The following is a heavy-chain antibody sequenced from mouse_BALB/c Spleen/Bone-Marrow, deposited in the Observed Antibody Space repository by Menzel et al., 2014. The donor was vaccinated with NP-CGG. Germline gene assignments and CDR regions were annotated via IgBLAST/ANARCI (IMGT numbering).Heavy chain of an antibody. D-gene: IGHD2-3*01. CDR2: ISSGGSYT. J-gene: IGHJ2*01. V-gene: IGHV5-6-4*01. Sequence: EVKLMESGGGLVKPGGSLKLSCAASGFTFSSYTMSWVRRTPEKRLEWVATISSGGSYTYYPDSVKGRFTISRDNAKNTLYLQMSSLKSEDTAMYYCTRDDGYYYFDYRGQGTTLTVSS. CDR3: TRDDGYYYFDY. CDR1: GFTFSSYT.